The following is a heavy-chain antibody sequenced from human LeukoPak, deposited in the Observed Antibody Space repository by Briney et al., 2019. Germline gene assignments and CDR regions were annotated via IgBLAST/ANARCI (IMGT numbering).Heavy chain of an antibody. CDR2: IYYSGST. Sequence: SETLSLTCTVSGGSISSSSYYWGWIRQPPGKGPEWIGSIYYSGSTYYNPSLKSRVTISVDTSKNQFSLKLSSVTAADTAVYYCASPIKDDYYDSSGYSFDYWGQGTLVTVSS. V-gene: IGHV4-39*01. J-gene: IGHJ4*02. CDR1: GGSISSSSYY. D-gene: IGHD3-22*01. CDR3: ASPIKDDYYDSSGYSFDY.